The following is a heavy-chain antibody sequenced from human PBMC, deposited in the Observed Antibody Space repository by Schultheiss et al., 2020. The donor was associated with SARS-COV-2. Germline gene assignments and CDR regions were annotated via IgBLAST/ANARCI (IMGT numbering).Heavy chain of an antibody. V-gene: IGHV4-59*12. D-gene: IGHD6-13*01. CDR3: ARGGGIAAP. CDR2: IYYSGST. CDR1: GFTFSSYS. Sequence: GSLRLSCAASGFTFSSYSMNWVRQAPGKGLEWIGYIYYSGSTNYNPSLKSRVTISVDTSKNHFSLNLSSVTAADTAVYYCARGGGIAAPWGQGTLVTVSS. J-gene: IGHJ5*02.